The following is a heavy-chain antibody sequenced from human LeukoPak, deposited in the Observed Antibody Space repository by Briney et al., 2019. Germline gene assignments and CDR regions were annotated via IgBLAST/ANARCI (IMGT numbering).Heavy chain of an antibody. J-gene: IGHJ4*02. V-gene: IGHV3-15*01. Sequence: PGGSLRLSCAASGFTFSNAWMSWVRQAPGKGLERVGRIKSKTDGRTTDYAAPVKGRFNISRDDSKDTLYLQMNDLKTEDTAVYYCTTASSGWPFDYWGQGTLVTVSS. D-gene: IGHD6-19*01. CDR1: GFTFSNAW. CDR2: IKSKTDGRTT. CDR3: TTASSGWPFDY.